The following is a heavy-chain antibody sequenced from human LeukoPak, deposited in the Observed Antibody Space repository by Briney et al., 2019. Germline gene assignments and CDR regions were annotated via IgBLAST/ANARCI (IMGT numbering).Heavy chain of an antibody. CDR1: GFTFSSYG. D-gene: IGHD2-2*01. CDR3: AKVGQVVPAADYFDY. J-gene: IGHJ4*02. Sequence: PGGSLRLSCAASGFTFSSYGMHWVRQAPGKGLEWVAVIWYDGSNKYYADSVKGRFTISRDNSKNTLYLQMNSLRAEDTAVYYCAKVGQVVPAADYFDYWGQGTLVTVSS. V-gene: IGHV3-33*06. CDR2: IWYDGSNK.